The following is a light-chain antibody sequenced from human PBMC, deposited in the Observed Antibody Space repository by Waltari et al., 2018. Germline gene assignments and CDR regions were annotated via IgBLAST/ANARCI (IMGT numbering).Light chain of an antibody. CDR1: QSVSSGY. J-gene: IGKJ5*01. V-gene: IGKV3-20*01. CDR2: GAS. Sequence: EVVLTQSPGTLSLSPGERATLSFRASQSVSSGYLDWYQQKPPQAPRLLIYGASSRATGIPDRFSGSGSGTDFNLTISRLESEDFAMYYCQQYGSSITFGQGTRLEIK. CDR3: QQYGSSIT.